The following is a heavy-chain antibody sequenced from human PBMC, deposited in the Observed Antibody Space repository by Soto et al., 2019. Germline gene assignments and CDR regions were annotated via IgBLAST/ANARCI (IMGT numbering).Heavy chain of an antibody. Sequence: QVQLQQWGAGLLKPSETLSLTCAVYGGSFSGYYWSWIRQPPGKGLEWIGEINHSGSTNYNPSLKSRVTISVDTSKNQFSLKLSSVTAADTAVYYCARCSGSYLLFDYWGQGTLVTVSS. J-gene: IGHJ4*02. CDR3: ARCSGSYLLFDY. CDR1: GGSFSGYY. D-gene: IGHD3-10*02. V-gene: IGHV4-34*01. CDR2: INHSGST.